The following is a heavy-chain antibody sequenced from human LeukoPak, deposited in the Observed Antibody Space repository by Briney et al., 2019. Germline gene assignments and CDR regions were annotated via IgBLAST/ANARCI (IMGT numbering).Heavy chain of an antibody. J-gene: IGHJ4*02. CDR2: IYPGDSDT. Sequence: GESLKISCKGSGYSFTSYWISWVRQMPGKGLEWMGNIYPGDSDTRYSPSFQGQVTISADKSLSTAYLQWSSLKASDTAMYYCARHLFTGGSYYFDYWGQGTLVTVSS. CDR1: GYSFTSYW. D-gene: IGHD3-16*01. CDR3: ARHLFTGGSYYFDY. V-gene: IGHV5-51*01.